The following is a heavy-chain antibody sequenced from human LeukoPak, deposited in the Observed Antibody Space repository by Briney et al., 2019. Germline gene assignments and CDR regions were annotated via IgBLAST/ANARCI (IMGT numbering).Heavy chain of an antibody. D-gene: IGHD2-2*01. J-gene: IGHJ3*02. Sequence: PSQTLSLTCTVSGGSISSGSCYWSWIRQPAGKGLEWIGRIYTSGSTNYNPSLKSRVTISVDTSKNQFSLKLSSVTAADTAVYYCARARPYLYCSSTSCYGNAFDIWGQGTMVTVSS. V-gene: IGHV4-61*02. CDR2: IYTSGST. CDR1: GGSISSGSCY. CDR3: ARARPYLYCSSTSCYGNAFDI.